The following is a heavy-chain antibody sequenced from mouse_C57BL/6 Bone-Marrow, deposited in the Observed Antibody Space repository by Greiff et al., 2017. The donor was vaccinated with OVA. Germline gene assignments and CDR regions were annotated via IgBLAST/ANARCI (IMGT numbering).Heavy chain of an antibody. J-gene: IGHJ2*01. CDR3: ARADYYGSSLDY. CDR1: GYTFTSYW. Sequence: VQLKQPGAELVKPGASVKMSCKASGYTFTSYWITWVKQRPGQGLEWIGDIYPGSGSTNYNEKFKSKATLTVDTSSSTAYMQLSSLTSEDSAVYYCARADYYGSSLDYWGQGTTLTVSS. CDR2: IYPGSGST. V-gene: IGHV1-55*01. D-gene: IGHD1-1*01.